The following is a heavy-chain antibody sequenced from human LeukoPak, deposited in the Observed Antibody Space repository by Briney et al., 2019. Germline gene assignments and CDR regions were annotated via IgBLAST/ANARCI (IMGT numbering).Heavy chain of an antibody. J-gene: IGHJ3*02. CDR3: ARPYSGYDQDAFDI. V-gene: IGHV1-2*02. Sequence: ASVKVSCKASGYTFTGYYMHWVRQAPGQGLEWMGWINPNSGGTNYAQKFQGRVTMTRDTSISTAYMELSRLRSDDTAVYYCARPYSGYDQDAFDIWGQGTMVTVSS. CDR2: INPNSGGT. D-gene: IGHD5-12*01. CDR1: GYTFTGYY.